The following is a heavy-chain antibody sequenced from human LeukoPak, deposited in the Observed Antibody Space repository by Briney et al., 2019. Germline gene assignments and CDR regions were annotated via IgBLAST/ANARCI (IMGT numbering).Heavy chain of an antibody. Sequence: SETLSLTCTVSGGSISSYYWSWLRQPPGKGLEWIGYIYYSGSTNYNPSLKSRVTISVDTSKNQFSLKLSSVTAADTAVYYCARHEGSEVGATTEKKKGAFDYWGQGTLVTVSS. J-gene: IGHJ4*02. D-gene: IGHD1-26*01. CDR3: ARHEGSEVGATTEKKKGAFDY. CDR2: IYYSGST. CDR1: GGSISSYY. V-gene: IGHV4-59*08.